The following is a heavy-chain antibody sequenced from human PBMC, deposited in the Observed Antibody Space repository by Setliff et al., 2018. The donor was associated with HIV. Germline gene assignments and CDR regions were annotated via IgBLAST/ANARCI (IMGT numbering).Heavy chain of an antibody. CDR3: ARGADASGYFYREYFQH. CDR2: VVPTIHEA. Sequence: GGSVKVSCKASGVTFNYSFITWVRQAPGQGLEWMGGVVPTIHEATYAQKFQGRVTITADESATTVYMEMSGLTSEDTAIYYCARGADASGYFYREYFQHWGQGTLVTVSS. V-gene: IGHV1-69*13. J-gene: IGHJ1*01. CDR1: GVTFNYSF. D-gene: IGHD3-22*01.